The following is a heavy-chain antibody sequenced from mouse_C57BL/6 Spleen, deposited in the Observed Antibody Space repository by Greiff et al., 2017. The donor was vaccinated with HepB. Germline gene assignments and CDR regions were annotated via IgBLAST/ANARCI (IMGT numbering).Heavy chain of an antibody. CDR1: GYTFTSYW. J-gene: IGHJ3*01. Sequence: VQLQQPGAELVRPGSSVKLSCKASGYTFTSYWMDWVKQRPGQGLEWIGNIYPSDSETHYNQKFKDKATLTVDKSSSTAYMQLSSLTSEDSAVYYGARRGAQAPWFAYWGQGTLVTVSA. CDR3: ARRGAQAPWFAY. V-gene: IGHV1-61*01. D-gene: IGHD3-2*02. CDR2: IYPSDSET.